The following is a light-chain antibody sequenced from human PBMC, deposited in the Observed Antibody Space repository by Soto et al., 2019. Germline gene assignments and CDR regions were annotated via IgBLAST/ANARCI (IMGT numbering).Light chain of an antibody. V-gene: IGKV3-20*01. CDR2: GAS. CDR3: QQYGSSPQT. CDR1: QSVSSSF. Sequence: ELVLTQSPCTLSLSPGERATLSCRSSQSVSSSFLAWYQQKNGQAPRLIIYGASSRATGIPDRFSGSGSGTDFNLTISRLEPEDFAVYYCQQYGSSPQTFGQGTKVDIK. J-gene: IGKJ1*01.